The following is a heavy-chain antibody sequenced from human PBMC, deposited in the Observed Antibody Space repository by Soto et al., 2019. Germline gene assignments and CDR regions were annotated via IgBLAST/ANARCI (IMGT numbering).Heavy chain of an antibody. CDR3: ARAGVTPDFFDY. CDR2: FETGGSI. CDR1: GFSVRTNY. V-gene: IGHV3-53*01. J-gene: IGHJ4*02. Sequence: GGSLRLSCAASGFSVRTNYMSWVRQAPGKGLEWVSVFETGGSIYYADSVKGRFIISRDYAKNTMYLQMNSLRAEDMAVYYCARAGVTPDFFDYWGQGTLVTVSS. D-gene: IGHD2-21*02.